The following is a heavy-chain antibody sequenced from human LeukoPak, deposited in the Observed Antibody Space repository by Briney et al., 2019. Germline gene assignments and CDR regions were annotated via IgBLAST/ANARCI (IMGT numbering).Heavy chain of an antibody. CDR2: IFSDGSFT. V-gene: IGHV3-74*01. Sequence: PGGSLRLSCAASGFTFSSYWMHWVRHTPGKGLVWVSRIFSDGSFTTYAHSVKGRFTISRDNAKNTLYLQMNSLTAEDTAVYYCVRGRTGTGYYYMDVWGKGTTVTVSS. CDR3: VRGRTGTGYYYMDV. J-gene: IGHJ6*03. D-gene: IGHD4-17*01. CDR1: GFTFSSYW.